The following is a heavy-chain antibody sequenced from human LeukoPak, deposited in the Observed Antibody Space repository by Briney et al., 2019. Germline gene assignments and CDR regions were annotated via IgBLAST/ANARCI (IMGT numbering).Heavy chain of an antibody. CDR1: SYTFLSYG. V-gene: IGHV1-18*01. CDR2: ISNYNGNT. CDR3: ARDLAWGADLMGPTDDWLDP. D-gene: IGHD1-26*01. Sequence: ASVRGSCRASSYTFLSYGFSWVRRAPGQGLEWMGWISNYNGNTNYAPNFHGRLTMTIDTSTTTSYMELRSLRSDDTAVYYCARDLAWGADLMGPTDDWLDPWGQGTLVTVSS. J-gene: IGHJ5*02.